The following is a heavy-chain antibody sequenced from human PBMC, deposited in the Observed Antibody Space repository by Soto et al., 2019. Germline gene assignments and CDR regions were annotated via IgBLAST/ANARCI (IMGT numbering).Heavy chain of an antibody. CDR2: IYYSGST. Sequence: SETLSLTCTVSGGSISSGGYYWSWIRQHPGKGLEWIGYIYYSGSTYYNPSLKSRVTISVDTSKNQFSLKLSSVTAADTAVYYCARRGAARPRVWFDPWGQGTLVTVSS. CDR3: ARRGAARPRVWFDP. V-gene: IGHV4-31*03. CDR1: GGSISSGGYY. J-gene: IGHJ5*02. D-gene: IGHD6-6*01.